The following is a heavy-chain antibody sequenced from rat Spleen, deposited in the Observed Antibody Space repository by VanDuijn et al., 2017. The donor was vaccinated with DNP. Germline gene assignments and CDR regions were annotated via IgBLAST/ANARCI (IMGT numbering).Heavy chain of an antibody. D-gene: IGHD1-3*01. V-gene: IGHV2S12*01. CDR2: ISSGGST. CDR3: ARSYGLDY. CDR1: GFSLTSSG. J-gene: IGHJ2*01. Sequence: QVQLKESGPGLVQPSQTLSLTCTVSGFSLTSSGISWVRQPPGKGLEWIAAISSGGSTNYNSALASRLSINRDTSKGQVFLKMDSVQTEDTAMYFCARSYGLDYWGQGVMVTVSS.